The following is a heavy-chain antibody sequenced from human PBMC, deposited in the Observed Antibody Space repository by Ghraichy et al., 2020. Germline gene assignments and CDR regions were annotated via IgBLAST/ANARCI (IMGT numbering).Heavy chain of an antibody. V-gene: IGHV4-4*02. CDR1: GGSISSSNW. Sequence: SETLSLTCAVSGGSISSSNWWSWVRQPPGKGLEWIGEIYHSGSTNYNPSLKSRVTISVDKTKNQFSLKLSSVTAADTAVYYCARVLGGTTVVTRTTGTIDYWGQGTLVTVSS. J-gene: IGHJ4*02. CDR2: IYHSGST. CDR3: ARVLGGTTVVTRTTGTIDY. D-gene: IGHD4-23*01.